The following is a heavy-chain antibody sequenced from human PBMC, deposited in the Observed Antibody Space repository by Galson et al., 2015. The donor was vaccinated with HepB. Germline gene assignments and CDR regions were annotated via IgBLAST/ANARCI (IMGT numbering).Heavy chain of an antibody. D-gene: IGHD6-13*01. CDR3: AKGEGYPY. CDR1: GFTFKNYA. Sequence: SLRLSCAASGFTFKNYAMTWVRQAPGKGLEWVSGISGSGASKYYAESVQGQFTISRDNSNKIMYLQMKSLRGENTAVYYCAKGEGYPYWGQGTLVTVSS. CDR2: ISGSGASK. V-gene: IGHV3-23*01. J-gene: IGHJ4*02.